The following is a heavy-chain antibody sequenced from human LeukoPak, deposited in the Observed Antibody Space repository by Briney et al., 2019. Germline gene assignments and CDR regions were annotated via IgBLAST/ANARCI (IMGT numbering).Heavy chain of an antibody. CDR3: ATVRYCGVDCTSYTDV. D-gene: IGHD2-21*02. V-gene: IGHV4-59*01. CDR1: GGSISSYY. Sequence: SETLSLTCTVSGGSISSYYWSWIRQPPGKGLEWIGYISDSGSSNYNPSLKSRVTISVDTSKKQFSLNLYSVTAADTAFYYCATVRYCGVDCTSYTDVWGKGTTVTVSS. CDR2: ISDSGSS. J-gene: IGHJ6*03.